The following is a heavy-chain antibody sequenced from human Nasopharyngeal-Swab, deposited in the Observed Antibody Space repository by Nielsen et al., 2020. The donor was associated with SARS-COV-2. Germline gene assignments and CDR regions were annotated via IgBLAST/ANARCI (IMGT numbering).Heavy chain of an antibody. D-gene: IGHD1-26*01. J-gene: IGHJ5*02. V-gene: IGHV2-26*01. CDR3: ARSIPAVGSWFDP. CDR1: GFSLSNARMG. CDR2: IFSNDEK. Sequence: SGPTLVKPTETLTLTCTVSGFSLSNARMGVSWIRQPPGKALEWLAHIFSNDEKSYSTSLKSRLTISKDTSKSQVVLTMTNMDPVDTATYYCARSIPAVGSWFDPWGQGTLGTVSS.